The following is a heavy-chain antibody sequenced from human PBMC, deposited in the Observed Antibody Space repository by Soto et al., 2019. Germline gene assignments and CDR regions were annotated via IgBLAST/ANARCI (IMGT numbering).Heavy chain of an antibody. D-gene: IGHD2-21*01. J-gene: IGHJ4*02. CDR2: ISYVGSNK. CDR1: GFTFSSYA. V-gene: IGHV3-30-3*01. Sequence: GGSLRLSCAASGFTFSSYAMHWVRQAPGKGLEWVAVISYVGSNKYYADSVKGRFTISRVNSKNTLYLQMNSLRDEDTAVYYCARDLRLYCGGDFWGQGTLVTVSS. CDR3: ARDLRLYCGGDF.